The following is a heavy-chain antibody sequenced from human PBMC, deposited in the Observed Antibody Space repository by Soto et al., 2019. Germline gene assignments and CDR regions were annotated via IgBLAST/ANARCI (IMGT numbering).Heavy chain of an antibody. CDR2: INHSGST. Sequence: SETLSLTCAVYGGSFSGYYWSWIRQPPGKGLEWIGEINHSGSTNYNPSLKSRVTISVDTSKNQFSLKLSSVTAADTAVYYCARAGYFDWLVSNWFDPWGQGTRVT. D-gene: IGHD3-9*01. J-gene: IGHJ5*02. CDR3: ARAGYFDWLVSNWFDP. CDR1: GGSFSGYY. V-gene: IGHV4-34*01.